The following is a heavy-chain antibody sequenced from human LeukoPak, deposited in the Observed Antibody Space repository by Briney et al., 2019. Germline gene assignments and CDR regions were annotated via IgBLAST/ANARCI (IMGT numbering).Heavy chain of an antibody. CDR1: GYTFTGYY. CDR2: INPNSGGT. CDR3: ARVKRSSGWSTSLDY. D-gene: IGHD6-19*01. J-gene: IGHJ4*02. Sequence: ASVKVSCKASGYTFTGYYMHWVRHAPGQGLEWMGWINPNSGGTNYAQKFQGRVTMTRDTSISTAYMELSRLRSDDTAVYYCARVKRSSGWSTSLDYWGQGTLVTVSS. V-gene: IGHV1-2*02.